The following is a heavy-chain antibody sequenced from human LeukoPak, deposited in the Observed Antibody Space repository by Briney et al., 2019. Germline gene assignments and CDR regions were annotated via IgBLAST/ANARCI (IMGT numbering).Heavy chain of an antibody. CDR1: GFTFSSYS. Sequence: GGSLRLSCAASGFTFSSYSMNWVRQAPGKGLEWVSSISSSSSYIYYADSVKGRFTISRDNAKNSLYLQMDSLRDEDTAVYYCARVLFIVGAHYPDYWGQGTLVTVSS. CDR2: ISSSSSYI. D-gene: IGHD1-26*01. CDR3: ARVLFIVGAHYPDY. J-gene: IGHJ4*02. V-gene: IGHV3-21*01.